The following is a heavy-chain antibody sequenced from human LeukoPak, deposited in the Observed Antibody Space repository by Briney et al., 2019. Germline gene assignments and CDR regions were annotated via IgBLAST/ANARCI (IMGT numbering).Heavy chain of an antibody. CDR3: ARVVYYYDSSGYEY. CDR1: GYTFTRHY. D-gene: IGHD3-22*01. CDR2: INRNSGGT. V-gene: IGHV1-2*06. J-gene: IGHJ4*02. Sequence: ASVKVSCKASGYTFTRHYMHWVRQAPGQGLEWMGRINRNSGGTNYAQKFQGRVTMTRDTSISTAYMELSRLRSDDTAVYYCARVVYYYDSSGYEYWGQGTLVTVSS.